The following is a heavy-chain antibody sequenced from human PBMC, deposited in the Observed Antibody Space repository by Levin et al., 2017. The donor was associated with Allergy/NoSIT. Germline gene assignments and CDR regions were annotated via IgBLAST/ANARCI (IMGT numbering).Heavy chain of an antibody. Sequence: SETLSLTCTVSGGSISSYYWSWIRQPPGKGLEWIGYIYYSGSTNYNPSLKSRVTISVDTSKNQFSLKLSSVTAADTAVYYCAREGNYGDYGRDDAFDSWGQGTMVTVSS. J-gene: IGHJ3*02. CDR3: AREGNYGDYGRDDAFDS. D-gene: IGHD4-17*01. CDR2: IYYSGST. CDR1: GGSISSYY. V-gene: IGHV4-59*01.